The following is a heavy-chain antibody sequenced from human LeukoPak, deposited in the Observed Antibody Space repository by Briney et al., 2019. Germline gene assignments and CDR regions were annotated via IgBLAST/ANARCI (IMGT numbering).Heavy chain of an antibody. D-gene: IGHD4-17*01. Sequence: GGPLRLSCAASGFTFSSYAMSGVRQAPGKGLEWVSAISGSGGSTYYADSVKGRFTISRDNSKNTLYLQMNSLRAEDTAVYYCAKGLVYGDDYWGQGTLVTVSS. CDR1: GFTFSSYA. CDR2: ISGSGGST. J-gene: IGHJ4*02. V-gene: IGHV3-23*01. CDR3: AKGLVYGDDY.